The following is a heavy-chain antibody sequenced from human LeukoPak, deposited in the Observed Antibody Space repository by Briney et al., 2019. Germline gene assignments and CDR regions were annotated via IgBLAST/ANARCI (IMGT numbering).Heavy chain of an antibody. D-gene: IGHD3-16*01. CDR1: GGSISSSSYY. CDR2: IYHGGTT. Sequence: SETLSLTCTVSGGSISSSSYYWGWIRQPPGKGLEWIGNIYHGGTTYYNPSLKSRVTISVDTSNNQFTLKLSSVTAADTAVYYCARVSRYYQSSRHFDYWGQGILVTVSA. CDR3: ARVSRYYQSSRHFDY. V-gene: IGHV4-39*06. J-gene: IGHJ4*02.